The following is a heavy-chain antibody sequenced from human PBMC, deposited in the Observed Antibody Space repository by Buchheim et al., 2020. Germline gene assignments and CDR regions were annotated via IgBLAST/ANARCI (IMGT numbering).Heavy chain of an antibody. Sequence: EVQLLESGGGLVQPGGSLRLSCAASGFTFSSYAMSWVRQAPGKGLEWVSAISGSGGSTYYADSVKGRFTISRDNSKNTLYLQMNSLRAEDTAVYYCAKGPMGGMIQLWLGLGLGFDYWGQGTL. V-gene: IGHV3-23*01. D-gene: IGHD5-18*01. CDR2: ISGSGGST. J-gene: IGHJ4*02. CDR1: GFTFSSYA. CDR3: AKGPMGGMIQLWLGLGLGFDY.